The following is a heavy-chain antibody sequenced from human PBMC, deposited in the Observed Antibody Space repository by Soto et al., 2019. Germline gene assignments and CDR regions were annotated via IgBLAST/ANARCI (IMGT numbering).Heavy chain of an antibody. CDR3: ARYRREAVAGYTLDN. CDR1: GGSISSNY. CDR2: VYNSRSP. D-gene: IGHD6-13*01. Sequence: PSETLSLTSTVSGGSISSNYCTWIRQPPGKGLEGIGYVYNSRSPNYTPSLKSRVTISEDTSKSQFSLKVNSMTAADTAVYYCARYRREAVAGYTLDNWGQGILVTGSS. J-gene: IGHJ4*02. V-gene: IGHV4-59*01.